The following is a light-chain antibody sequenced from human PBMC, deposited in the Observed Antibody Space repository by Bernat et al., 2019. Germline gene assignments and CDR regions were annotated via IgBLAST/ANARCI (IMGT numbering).Light chain of an antibody. CDR2: EVT. J-gene: IGLJ2*01. Sequence: QSALTQPPSASGSPGQSVTISCTGTSNDVGGYNYVSWLQQHPGKAPKLIIYEVTKRPSGVPDRFSGSKSGNTASLTVSGLQAEDEADYYRSSYAGSNNLIFGGGTKLTVL. V-gene: IGLV2-8*01. CDR1: SNDVGGYNY. CDR3: SSYAGSNNLI.